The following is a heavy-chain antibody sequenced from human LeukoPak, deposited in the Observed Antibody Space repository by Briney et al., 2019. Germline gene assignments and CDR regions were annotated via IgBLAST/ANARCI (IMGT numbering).Heavy chain of an antibody. D-gene: IGHD3-22*01. V-gene: IGHV3-30*02. J-gene: IGHJ5*02. CDR2: IGYDGSNK. CDR1: GITFTNYG. CDR3: AKGLYYKDRSGYPA. Sequence: PGGSLRLSCAASGITFTNYGMHWVRQAPGKGPEWVAFIGYDGSNKYYADSVKGRFTVSRDKSKNTLYLQMNSLRTEDTAVYYCAKGLYYKDRSGYPAWGQGTLVTISS.